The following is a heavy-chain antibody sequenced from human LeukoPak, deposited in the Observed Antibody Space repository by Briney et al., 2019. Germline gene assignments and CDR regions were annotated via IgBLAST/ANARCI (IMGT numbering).Heavy chain of an antibody. Sequence: GGSLRLSCAASGFIFSSYAMSWVRRAPGKGLEWVSAISGSGGSTYYADSAKGRFTISRDNSKNTLYLQMNSLRAEDTAVYYCAKARYRDYGDYAGDAFDIWGQGTMVTVSS. D-gene: IGHD4-17*01. V-gene: IGHV3-23*01. CDR1: GFIFSSYA. CDR3: AKARYRDYGDYAGDAFDI. CDR2: ISGSGGST. J-gene: IGHJ3*02.